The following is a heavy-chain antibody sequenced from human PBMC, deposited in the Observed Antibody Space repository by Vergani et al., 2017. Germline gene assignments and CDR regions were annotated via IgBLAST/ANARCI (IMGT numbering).Heavy chain of an antibody. V-gene: IGHV3-21*01. Sequence: EVQLVESGGGLVKPGGSVRLSCAASGFTFSTYSMNWVRQAPGKGLEWVSTINRRSNYTHYADSVKGRFIISRDNANNSVYLQINSLRVEDTAVYYCATDKMIGRGMQFVHWGQGTLVSVSS. CDR3: ATDKMIGRGMQFVH. CDR1: GFTFSTYS. J-gene: IGHJ4*02. CDR2: INRRSNYT. D-gene: IGHD3-16*01.